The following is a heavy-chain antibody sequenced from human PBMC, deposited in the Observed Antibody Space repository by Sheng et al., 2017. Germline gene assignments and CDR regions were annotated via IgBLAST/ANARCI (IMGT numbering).Heavy chain of an antibody. D-gene: IGHD2-2*02. CDR3: ARRGYCSSTSCYRFNWFDP. J-gene: IGHJ5*02. CDR1: GGSFSGYY. CDR2: INHSGST. V-gene: IGHV4-34*01. Sequence: QVQLQQWGAGLLKPSETLSLTCAVYGGSFSGYYWSWIRQPPGKGLEWIGEINHSGSTNYNPSLKSRVTISVDTSKNQFSLKLSSVTAADTAVYYCARRGYCSSTSCYRFNWFDPLGAREPWSPSP.